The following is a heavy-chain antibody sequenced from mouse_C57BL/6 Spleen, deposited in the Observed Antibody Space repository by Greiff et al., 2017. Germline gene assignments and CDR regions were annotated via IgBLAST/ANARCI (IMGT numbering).Heavy chain of an antibody. V-gene: IGHV3-6*01. CDR3: AKFITTVVAFASYAMDY. CDR2: ISYDGSN. CDR1: GYSITSGYY. D-gene: IGHD1-1*01. J-gene: IGHJ4*01. Sequence: ESGPGLVKPSQSLSLTCSVTGYSITSGYYWNWIRQFPGNKLEWMGYISYDGSNNYNPSLKNRISITRDTSKNQFFLKLNSVTTEDTATYYCAKFITTVVAFASYAMDYWGQGTSVTVSS.